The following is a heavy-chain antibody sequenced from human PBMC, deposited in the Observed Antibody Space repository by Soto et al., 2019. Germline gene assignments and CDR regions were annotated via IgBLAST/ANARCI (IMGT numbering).Heavy chain of an antibody. CDR3: ARAPFGVEINWFDP. Sequence: PSETLSLTCTVSGGSISSGDYYWSWIRQPPGKGLEWIGYIYYSGGTYYNPSLKSRVTISVDTSKNQFSLKLSSVTAADTAVYYCARAPFGVEINWFDPWGQGTLVTVSS. CDR2: IYYSGGT. V-gene: IGHV4-30-4*01. CDR1: GGSISSGDYY. J-gene: IGHJ5*02. D-gene: IGHD3-3*01.